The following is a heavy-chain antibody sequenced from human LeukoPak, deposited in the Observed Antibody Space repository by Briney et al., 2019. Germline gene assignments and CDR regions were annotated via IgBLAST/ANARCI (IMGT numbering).Heavy chain of an antibody. CDR1: GYNFTSSW. J-gene: IGHJ4*02. CDR2: IYPGDSDT. Sequence: GESLKISCKGSGYNFTSSWIAWVRQMPGEGLEWMGVIYPGDSDTRYGPSFQGQVTISPDESLSTAFLQWSSLKASDTAMYYCARLFTPPFWGQRTLLPVST. V-gene: IGHV5-51*01. CDR3: ARLFTPPF.